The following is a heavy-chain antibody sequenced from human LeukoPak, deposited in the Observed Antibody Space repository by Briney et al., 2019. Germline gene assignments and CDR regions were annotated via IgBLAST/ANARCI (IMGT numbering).Heavy chain of an antibody. J-gene: IGHJ4*02. CDR1: GFTFSDSG. V-gene: IGHV3-73*01. CDR3: IRGEGDGLVRGVLPD. Sequence: LPGGSLRLSCAASGFTFSDSGLHWVRQASGKGLEWVGLIRSKANNYATEYTASLKGRFSISRDDSKNTAYLQMNSLKTEDTAIYYCIRGEGDGLVRGVLPDWGQGALVTVSS. D-gene: IGHD3-10*01. CDR2: IRSKANNYAT.